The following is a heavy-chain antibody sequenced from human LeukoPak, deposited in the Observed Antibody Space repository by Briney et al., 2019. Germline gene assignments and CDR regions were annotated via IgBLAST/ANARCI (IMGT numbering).Heavy chain of an antibody. CDR2: IIPIFGTA. Sequence: SVRVSCKASGGTFSSYAISWVRQAPGQGLEWMGRIIPIFGTANYAQKFQGRVTITTDESTSTAYMELSSLRSEDTAVYYCARAMDREEYYFDYWGQGTLVTVSS. CDR1: GGTFSSYA. V-gene: IGHV1-69*05. CDR3: ARAMDREEYYFDY. D-gene: IGHD3-10*01. J-gene: IGHJ4*02.